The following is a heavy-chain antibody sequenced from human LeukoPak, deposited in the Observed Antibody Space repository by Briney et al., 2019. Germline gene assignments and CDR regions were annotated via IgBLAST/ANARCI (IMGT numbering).Heavy chain of an antibody. D-gene: IGHD6-13*01. CDR3: AKGPAAAMTVNNYYFDY. CDR1: GFTFSSYA. J-gene: IGHJ4*02. CDR2: TSGSGGST. V-gene: IGHV3-23*01. Sequence: GGSLRLSCAASGFTFSSYAMSWVRQAPGKGLEWVSATSGSGGSTYYADSVKGRFTISRDNSKNTLYLQMNSLRAEDTAVYYCAKGPAAAMTVNNYYFDYWGQGTLVTVSS.